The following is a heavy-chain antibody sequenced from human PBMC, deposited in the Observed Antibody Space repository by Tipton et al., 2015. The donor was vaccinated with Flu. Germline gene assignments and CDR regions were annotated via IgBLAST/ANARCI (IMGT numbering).Heavy chain of an antibody. CDR1: GGSFSEYN. D-gene: IGHD3-22*01. CDR3: ARVGGDYRDTSGFIPWFDL. CDR2: IRPSEST. V-gene: IGHV4-34*01. Sequence: TLSLTCAVYGGSFSEYNWGWVRQSPGTGLEWIGEIRPSESTNYSPSLKSRVTMSEDTSKNQFSLRLNSVTAADTAVYYCARVGGDYRDTSGFIPWFDLWGQGTLVTVSS. J-gene: IGHJ5*02.